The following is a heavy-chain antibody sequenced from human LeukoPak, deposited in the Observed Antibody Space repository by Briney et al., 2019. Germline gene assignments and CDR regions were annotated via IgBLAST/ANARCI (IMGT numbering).Heavy chain of an antibody. V-gene: IGHV1-2*02. CDR2: VNPNTGGT. Sequence: RASVKVSCKASGYTFNVNYIHWARQAPGQGLEWMGCVNPNTGGTKFAQKFQGRVAMTRDTSLTTAYMELSSLRFDDTAVYYCARGAGSNWFDDWGQGTLVTVSS. J-gene: IGHJ5*02. CDR1: GYTFNVNY. CDR3: ARGAGSNWFDD.